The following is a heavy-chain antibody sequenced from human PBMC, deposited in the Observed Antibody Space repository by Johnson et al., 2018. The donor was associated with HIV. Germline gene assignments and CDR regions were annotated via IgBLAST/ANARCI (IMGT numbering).Heavy chain of an antibody. CDR1: GFTFSSYA. CDR3: AKSSRRDIDKDDAFDI. Sequence: VQLVESGGGLVQAGGSLRLSCIASGFTFSSYAMTWVRQAPGKGLEWVSAISGSGGSTYYADSVKGRFTISRDNSKNTLYLQMNSLRAEDTAVYYCAKSSRRDIDKDDAFDIWGQGTMVTVSS. CDR2: ISGSGGST. J-gene: IGHJ3*02. V-gene: IGHV3-23*04. D-gene: IGHD2-15*01.